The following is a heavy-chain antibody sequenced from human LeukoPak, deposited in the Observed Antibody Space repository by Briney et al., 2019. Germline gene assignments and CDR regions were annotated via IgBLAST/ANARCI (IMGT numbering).Heavy chain of an antibody. J-gene: IGHJ4*02. D-gene: IGHD3-16*01. CDR3: ARDSPNYGFLDY. Sequence: SETLSLTCTVSGGSISSYYWSWIRQPAGKGLEWIGRIYTSGSTNYNPSLESRVTMSVDTSKNQFSLKLSSVTAADTAVYYCARDSPNYGFLDYWGQGTLVTVSS. V-gene: IGHV4-4*07. CDR2: IYTSGST. CDR1: GGSISSYY.